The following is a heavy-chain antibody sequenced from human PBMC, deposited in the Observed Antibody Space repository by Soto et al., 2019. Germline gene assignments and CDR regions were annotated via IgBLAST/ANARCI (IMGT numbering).Heavy chain of an antibody. CDR1: GGSIRSSSY. Sequence: SETLSLTCAVSGGSIRSSSYWGWIRQPPGKGLEWIGSIYSTGNTYYNPSLNSQVTISVDTSKNQFSLNVISVTAADTAVYYCRRSSRYSTDVWGQGTTVTVSS. V-gene: IGHV4-39*01. D-gene: IGHD6-13*01. J-gene: IGHJ6*02. CDR3: RRSSRYSTDV. CDR2: IYSTGNT.